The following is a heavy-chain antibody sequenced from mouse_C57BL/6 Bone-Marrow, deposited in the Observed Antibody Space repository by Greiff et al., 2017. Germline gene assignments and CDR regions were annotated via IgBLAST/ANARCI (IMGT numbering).Heavy chain of an antibody. D-gene: IGHD4-1*01. CDR1: GYTFTSYW. CDR2: INPSSGST. CDR3: ARGGLANWDVDY. V-gene: IGHV1-7*01. J-gene: IGHJ2*01. Sequence: VQLQQSGAELAKPGASVTLSCKASGYTFTSYWMHWVKQRPGQGLEWIGYINPSSGSTKSNQKFKDKATLTADKSSSTAYMQLSSLTYEDSAVYYCARGGLANWDVDYWGQGTTLTVSS.